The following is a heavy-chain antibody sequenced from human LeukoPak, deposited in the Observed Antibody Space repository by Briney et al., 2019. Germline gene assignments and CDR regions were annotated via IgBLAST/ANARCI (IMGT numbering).Heavy chain of an antibody. CDR1: GFTFSSYA. D-gene: IGHD6-6*01. Sequence: GGSLRLSCAASGFTFSSYAMSWVRQAPGKGLEWVAFIRYDGSNKYYADSVKGRFTISRDNSKNTLYLQMNSLRAEDTAVYYCAKEGIAARPVRNWFDPWGQGTLVTVSS. CDR2: IRYDGSNK. J-gene: IGHJ5*02. CDR3: AKEGIAARPVRNWFDP. V-gene: IGHV3-30*02.